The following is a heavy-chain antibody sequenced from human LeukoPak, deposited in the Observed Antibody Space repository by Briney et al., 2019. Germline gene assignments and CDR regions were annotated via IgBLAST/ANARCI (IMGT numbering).Heavy chain of an antibody. CDR3: ARGAHYHDSSEGFDY. CDR2: INPNSGGT. CDR1: GYTFTGYY. V-gene: IGHV1-2*02. D-gene: IGHD3-22*01. Sequence: ASVKVSCKASGYTFTGYYMHWVRQAPGQGLEWMGWINPNSGGTNYAQKFQGRVTMTRDTSISTAYMELSRLRSDDTAVYYCARGAHYHDSSEGFDYWGQGTQVTVSS. J-gene: IGHJ4*02.